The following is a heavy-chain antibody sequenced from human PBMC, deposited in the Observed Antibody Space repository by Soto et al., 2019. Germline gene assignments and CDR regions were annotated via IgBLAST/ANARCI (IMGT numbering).Heavy chain of an antibody. CDR3: VRDSGAKLSSS. J-gene: IGHJ4*02. CDR1: GGTFSSYR. Sequence: SVKVSCKASGGTFSSYRINWVRQAPGQGLEWVGGIVPIRRTADYAQTFQGRVSITADESARTSYMELRSLRSQDTAVYYCVRDSGAKLSSSWGQRTLVTVSS. V-gene: IGHV1-69*13. CDR2: IVPIRRTA. D-gene: IGHD6-13*01.